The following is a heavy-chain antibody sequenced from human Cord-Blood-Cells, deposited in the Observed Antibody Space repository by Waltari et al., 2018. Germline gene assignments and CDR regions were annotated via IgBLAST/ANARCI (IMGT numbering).Heavy chain of an antibody. CDR2: IYWNDDK. CDR1: GFSLRTSGVG. Sequence: QITLKESGPTLVKPTQTLTLTCTFSGFSLRTSGVGVGWIRQPPGKALEWLALIYWNDDKRYSPSLKSRLTITKDTSKNQVVLTMTNMDPVDTAKYYCAHRYSGSYYNWFDPWGQGTLVTVSS. CDR3: AHRYSGSYYNWFDP. J-gene: IGHJ5*02. D-gene: IGHD1-26*01. V-gene: IGHV2-5*01.